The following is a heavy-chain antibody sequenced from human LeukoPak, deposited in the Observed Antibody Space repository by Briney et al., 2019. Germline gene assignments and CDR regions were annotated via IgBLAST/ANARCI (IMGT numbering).Heavy chain of an antibody. CDR2: IYYSGST. CDR3: ARRDIVKGGFDY. Sequence: SGTLSLTCTVSGGSISSYYWSWIRQPPGKGLEWMGYIYYSGSTNYNPCLQSRVTISVNPSTSQFSLNLTSVSAADTAVYFCARRDIVKGGFDYWGAGTLVTVSS. J-gene: IGHJ4*02. CDR1: GGSISSYY. V-gene: IGHV4-59*08. D-gene: IGHD2/OR15-2a*01.